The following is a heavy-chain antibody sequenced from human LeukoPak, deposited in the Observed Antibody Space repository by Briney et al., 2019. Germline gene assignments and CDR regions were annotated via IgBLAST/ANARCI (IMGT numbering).Heavy chain of an antibody. CDR2: ISWNSGST. CDR1: GFIFDDYA. V-gene: IGHV3-9*01. CDR3: ARDRRAVHHYYNDMDV. J-gene: IGHJ6*02. Sequence: GRSLRLSCAASGFIFDDYAMHWVRQAPGKGLEWVSGISWNSGSTGYGDSVKGRFTISRDNAKNSLYLQINNLRAEDTALYYCARDRRAVHHYYNDMDVWGQGTTVTVSS.